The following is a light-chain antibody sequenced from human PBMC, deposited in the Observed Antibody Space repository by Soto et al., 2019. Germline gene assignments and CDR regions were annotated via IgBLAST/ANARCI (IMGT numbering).Light chain of an antibody. CDR2: EVS. J-gene: IGLJ7*01. CDR3: CTYGGSRAV. CDR1: SSDVGSHNH. V-gene: IGLV2-23*02. Sequence: QSALTQPASVSGSPGQSITISCTGTSSDVGSHNHVSWYQQHPGQAPKLMIYEVSKRPLGVSTRFSASKSGNTASLTISGLQDEDEAYYYCCTYGGSRAVFGGGTQLTVL.